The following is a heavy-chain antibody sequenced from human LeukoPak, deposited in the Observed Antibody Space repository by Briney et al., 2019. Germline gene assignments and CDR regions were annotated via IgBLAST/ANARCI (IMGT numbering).Heavy chain of an antibody. D-gene: IGHD4-17*01. CDR3: ARGPDYGDRQRVYYFDY. CDR2: IHYSGST. J-gene: IGHJ4*02. CDR1: GGSISSRSYY. V-gene: IGHV4-39*07. Sequence: PSETLSLTCTVSGGSISSRSYYWGWIRQPPGKGLEWIGSIHYSGSTNYNPSLKSRVTMSVDTSKNQFSLKLSSVTAADTAVYYCARGPDYGDRQRVYYFDYWGQGTLVTVSS.